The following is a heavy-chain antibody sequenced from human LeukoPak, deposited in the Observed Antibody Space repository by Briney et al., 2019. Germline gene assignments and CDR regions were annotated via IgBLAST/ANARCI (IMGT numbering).Heavy chain of an antibody. V-gene: IGHV1-69*05. CDR2: IIPIFGTA. J-gene: IGHJ6*03. Sequence: GASVKVSCKASGGTFSSYAISWVRQAPGQGLEWMGGIIPIFGTANYAQKFQGRVTSTTDDSTSTAYMELSSLRSEDTAVYSVAKGGRRYSSSNYYYYMDVWGKGTTVTVSS. D-gene: IGHD2-2*01. CDR3: AKGGRRYSSSNYYYYMDV. CDR1: GGTFSSYA.